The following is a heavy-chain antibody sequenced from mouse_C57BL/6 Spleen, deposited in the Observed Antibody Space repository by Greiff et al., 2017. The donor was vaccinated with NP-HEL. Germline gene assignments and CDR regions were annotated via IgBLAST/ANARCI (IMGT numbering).Heavy chain of an antibody. Sequence: EVQLQQSGPELVKPGASVKISCKASGYTFTDYYMNWVKQSHGKSLEWIGDINPNNGGTSYNQKFKGKATLTVDKSSSTAYMELRSLTSEDSAVYYCARKGIYDGYPAWFAYWGRGTLVTVSA. D-gene: IGHD2-3*01. CDR3: ARKGIYDGYPAWFAY. V-gene: IGHV1-26*01. CDR1: GYTFTDYY. CDR2: INPNNGGT. J-gene: IGHJ3*01.